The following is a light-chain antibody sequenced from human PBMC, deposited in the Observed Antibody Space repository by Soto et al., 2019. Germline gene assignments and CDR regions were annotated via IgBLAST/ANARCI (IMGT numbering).Light chain of an antibody. J-gene: IGLJ2*01. V-gene: IGLV1-40*01. CDR2: DNT. CDR1: GSTIGAGYD. Sequence: QSVLTQPPSVSGAPGQRVTISCTGSGSTIGAGYDVHWYQQLPGTAPKLLIYDNTNRPSGVPDRFSGSKSGASASLAISGLQAEDDADYYCQSYDSSLSVVFGGGTKLTVL. CDR3: QSYDSSLSVV.